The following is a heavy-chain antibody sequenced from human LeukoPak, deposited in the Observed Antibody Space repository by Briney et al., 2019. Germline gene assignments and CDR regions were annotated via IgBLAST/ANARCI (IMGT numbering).Heavy chain of an antibody. CDR2: IKQDGSEK. CDR1: GFTFSSYW. J-gene: IGHJ4*02. Sequence: GGSLRLSCAASGFTFSSYWMSWVRQAPGKGLEWVANIKQDGSEKYYVDSVKGRFTIPRDNAKNSLYLQMNSLRAEDTAVYYCARDPGYGNYYDSSGFFDYWGQGTLVTVSS. V-gene: IGHV3-7*01. D-gene: IGHD3-22*01. CDR3: ARDPGYGNYYDSSGFFDY.